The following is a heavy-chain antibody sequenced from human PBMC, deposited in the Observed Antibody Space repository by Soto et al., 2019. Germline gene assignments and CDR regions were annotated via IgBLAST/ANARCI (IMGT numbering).Heavy chain of an antibody. CDR1: GVTFNKHL. CDR3: ARDAEPAAYSNGYAYYSYSMDV. D-gene: IGHD5-18*01. V-gene: IGHV1-69*01. Sequence: QVQLVQSGAGVKRPGSSVKVSGKTSGVTFNKHLISWVGQAPEQGIEWMEGIIPDFAPAKYAQNFQGRVTITADESTSTGYMELSSLRSEDTAVYYCARDAEPAAYSNGYAYYSYSMDVWGQGTTVTVSS. CDR2: IIPDFAPA. J-gene: IGHJ6*02.